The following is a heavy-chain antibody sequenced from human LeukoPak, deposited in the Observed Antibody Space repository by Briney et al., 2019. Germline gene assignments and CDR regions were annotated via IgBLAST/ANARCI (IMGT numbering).Heavy chain of an antibody. CDR2: IYYSGTT. CDR3: ARVRGRGTYFLDY. Sequence: SETLSLTCTVSGGSISSYHWSWIRQPPGKGLEWIGYIYYSGTTNYNSSLRSRVTISVGTSKNQFSLNLSSVTAADTAVYYCARVRGRGTYFLDYWGQGTLVTVSS. D-gene: IGHD1-26*01. CDR1: GGSISSYH. J-gene: IGHJ4*02. V-gene: IGHV4-59*01.